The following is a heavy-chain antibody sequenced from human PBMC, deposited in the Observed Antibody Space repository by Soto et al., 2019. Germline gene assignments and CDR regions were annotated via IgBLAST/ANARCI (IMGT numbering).Heavy chain of an antibody. CDR1: GYTFTSYG. Sequence: ASVKVSCKASGYTFTSYGISWVRQAPGQGLEWMGWISAYNGNTNYAQKLQGRVTMTTDTSTSTAYMELRSLRSDDTAVYYCARVLCSSTSCYARYYYYYYGMDVWGQGTTVTVSS. CDR2: ISAYNGNT. CDR3: ARVLCSSTSCYARYYYYYYGMDV. D-gene: IGHD2-2*01. V-gene: IGHV1-18*01. J-gene: IGHJ6*02.